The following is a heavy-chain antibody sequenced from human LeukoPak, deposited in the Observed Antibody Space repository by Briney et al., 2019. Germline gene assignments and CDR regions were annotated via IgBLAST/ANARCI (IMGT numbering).Heavy chain of an antibody. CDR3: SMSYPPRYYFDY. CDR1: GYTLTGYY. J-gene: IGHJ4*02. V-gene: IGHV1-2*06. Sequence: ASVKVSCKASGYTLTGYYMHWVRQAPGQGLEWMGRINPNSGGTNYAQKFQGRVTMTRDTSISTAYMELSRLRSDDTAVYYCSMSYPPRYYFDYWGQGTLVTVSS. CDR2: INPNSGGT. D-gene: IGHD2/OR15-2a*01.